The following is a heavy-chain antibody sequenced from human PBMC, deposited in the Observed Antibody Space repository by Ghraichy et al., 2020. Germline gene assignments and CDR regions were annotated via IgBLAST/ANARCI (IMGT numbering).Heavy chain of an antibody. Sequence: ASVKVSCKASGYTFTSYYMHWVRQAPGQGLEWMGIINPSGGSTSYAQKFQGRVTMTRDTSTSTVYMELSSLRSEDTAVYYCARESLLVVTTEGVDYWGQGTLVTVSS. CDR2: INPSGGST. D-gene: IGHD2-15*01. V-gene: IGHV1-46*03. CDR3: ARESLLVVTTEGVDY. CDR1: GYTFTSYY. J-gene: IGHJ4*02.